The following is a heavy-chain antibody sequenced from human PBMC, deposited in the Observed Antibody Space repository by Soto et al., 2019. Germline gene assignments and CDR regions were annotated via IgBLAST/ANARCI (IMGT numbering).Heavy chain of an antibody. V-gene: IGHV3-30-3*01. Sequence: QVQLVESGGGVVQPARSLRLSCAASGFTFSSYAMHWVRQAPGKGLEWVAVISYDGISKHYADSVKGRFSISRDDSENTLYVQMNSLRAEDTALYYCAKDGYLDTYYFDYWGQGTLVTVSS. J-gene: IGHJ4*02. CDR1: GFTFSSYA. D-gene: IGHD3-9*01. CDR2: ISYDGISK. CDR3: AKDGYLDTYYFDY.